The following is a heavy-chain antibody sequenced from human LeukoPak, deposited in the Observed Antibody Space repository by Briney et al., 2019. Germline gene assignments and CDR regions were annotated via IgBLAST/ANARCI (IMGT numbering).Heavy chain of an antibody. CDR1: GFTFSSYE. V-gene: IGHV3-48*03. Sequence: TVGSLRLSCAASGFTFSSYEMNWGRQAPGQGRGWVSYISSSGRTLYYADSVTGRFTIHRDNAKNSLYLQMNRLRAEDTAVYYCARVPFYGDGYYHDYWGQGTLVTVSS. CDR3: ARVPFYGDGYYHDY. D-gene: IGHD5-24*01. CDR2: ISSSGRTL. J-gene: IGHJ4*02.